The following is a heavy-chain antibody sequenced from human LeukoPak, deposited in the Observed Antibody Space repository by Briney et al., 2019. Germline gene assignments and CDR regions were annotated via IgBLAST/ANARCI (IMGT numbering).Heavy chain of an antibody. D-gene: IGHD5-12*01. CDR1: GGSISNYY. CDR3: ARVHSGYDFGNRKYYYFDY. Sequence: SGTLSLTCTVSGGSISNYYWSWIRQPPGKGLEWIGYIYYRGSTNYNPSLKSRVTISVDTSKNQFSLKLSSVTAADTAVYYCARVHSGYDFGNRKYYYFDYWGQGTLVTVSS. V-gene: IGHV4-59*08. CDR2: IYYRGST. J-gene: IGHJ4*02.